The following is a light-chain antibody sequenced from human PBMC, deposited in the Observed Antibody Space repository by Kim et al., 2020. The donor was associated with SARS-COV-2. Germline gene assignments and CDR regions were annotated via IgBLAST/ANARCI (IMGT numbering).Light chain of an antibody. V-gene: IGLV3-19*01. CDR2: GRN. CDR1: SLRSYY. J-gene: IGLJ2*01. Sequence: SSELTQDPAVSVALGQTVRITCQGDSLRSYYATWYQQKPRQAPVLVIYGRNNRPSGIPDRFSDSASGNTASLTISGAQAEDEADFYCQSRDSGGNVVFGGGTKLTVL. CDR3: QSRDSGGNVV.